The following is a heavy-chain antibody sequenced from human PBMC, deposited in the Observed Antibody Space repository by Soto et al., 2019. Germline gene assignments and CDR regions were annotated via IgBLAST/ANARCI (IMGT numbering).Heavy chain of an antibody. CDR3: ARDYLSSKSSLSYFDY. D-gene: IGHD2-2*01. V-gene: IGHV1-46*01. J-gene: IGHJ4*02. CDR2: INPSGGST. Sequence: QVLLVQSGAEVTRPGASLKVSCKASGYNFISHYIHWVRQAPGQELEWMGFINPSGGSTTHAQNFQGRLSMTRDTSTSTVYMELSGLRSEDAAVYYCARDYLSSKSSLSYFDYWGQGTLVTVSS. CDR1: GYNFISHY.